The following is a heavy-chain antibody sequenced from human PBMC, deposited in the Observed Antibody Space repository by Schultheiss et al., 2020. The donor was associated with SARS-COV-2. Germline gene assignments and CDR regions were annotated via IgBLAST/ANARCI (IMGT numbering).Heavy chain of an antibody. J-gene: IGHJ4*02. CDR2: ISSSATTI. Sequence: GGSLRLSCAASGFTFSRSYMTWIRQAPGKGLEWLSYISSSATTIYYADSVKGRFTVSRDNAKNSLYLQMDSLRAEDTAIYYCARDPSSVLGESPLYYFDYWGQGTLVTVSS. CDR1: GFTFSRSY. V-gene: IGHV3-11*01. CDR3: ARDPSSVLGESPLYYFDY. D-gene: IGHD3-10*01.